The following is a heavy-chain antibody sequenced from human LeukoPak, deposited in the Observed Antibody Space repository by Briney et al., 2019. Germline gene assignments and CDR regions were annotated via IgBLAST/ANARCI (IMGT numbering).Heavy chain of an antibody. D-gene: IGHD3-22*01. Sequence: GESLRISCKGSGYSFTSYWISWVRQMPGKGLEWMGRIDPSDSYTNYSPSFQGHVTISADKSIGTAYLQWSSLKASDTAMYYCASWGVVALNAFDIWGQGTMVTVSS. CDR1: GYSFTSYW. CDR2: IDPSDSYT. CDR3: ASWGVVALNAFDI. V-gene: IGHV5-10-1*01. J-gene: IGHJ3*02.